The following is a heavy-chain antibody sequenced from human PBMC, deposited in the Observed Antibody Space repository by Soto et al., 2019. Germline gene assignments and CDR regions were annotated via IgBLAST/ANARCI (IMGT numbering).Heavy chain of an antibody. CDR1: GDSITNYY. Sequence: SETLSLTCNVSGDSITNYYWSWIRQPPGKGLEWVGNIYYTGSTNYNPSLKSRVTISIDTSKNQFSLRLSSVTAADTAVYYCARDSRVPTWGQGTLVTVSS. CDR3: ARDSRVPT. J-gene: IGHJ5*02. CDR2: IYYTGST. V-gene: IGHV4-59*01.